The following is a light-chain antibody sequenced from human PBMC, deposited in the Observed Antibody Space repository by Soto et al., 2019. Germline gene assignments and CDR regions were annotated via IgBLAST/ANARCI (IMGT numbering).Light chain of an antibody. CDR2: AAS. V-gene: IGKV1-27*01. CDR3: QKYNSART. CDR1: QGISNY. Sequence: DVQMTQSPSFLSASVEDSVLITCRASQGISNYLAWYQQKPGKVPRLLIYAASTLQSGVPSRFSGSGSGTDFTLTISSLQPEDVATYYCQKYNSARTFGQGTKVEIK. J-gene: IGKJ1*01.